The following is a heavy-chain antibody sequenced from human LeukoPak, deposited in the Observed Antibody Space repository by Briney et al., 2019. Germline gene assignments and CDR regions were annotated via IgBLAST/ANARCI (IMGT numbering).Heavy chain of an antibody. CDR1: GGTFSSYA. Sequence: ASVKVSCKASGGTFSSYAISWVRQAPGQGLEWMGGIIPIFGIANYAQKFQGRVTITADKSTSTAYMELSSLRSEDTAVYYCARAHVDTAMAYYYYKDVWGKGTTVTVFS. CDR2: IIPIFGIA. D-gene: IGHD5-18*01. J-gene: IGHJ6*03. V-gene: IGHV1-69*10. CDR3: ARAHVDTAMAYYYYKDV.